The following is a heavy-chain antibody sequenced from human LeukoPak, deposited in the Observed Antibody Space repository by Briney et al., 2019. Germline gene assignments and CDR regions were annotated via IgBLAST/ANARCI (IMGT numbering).Heavy chain of an antibody. Sequence: GASVKVSCKASGYSLTNFPLHWVRRAPGQSLGWMGWINTVKDDIKYSQKFQDRVTITTDTSANTAYVELNSLTSEDTAMYYCARGRGSNSLDYWGQGTLVTVSS. D-gene: IGHD1-26*01. V-gene: IGHV1-3*04. J-gene: IGHJ4*02. CDR3: ARGRGSNSLDY. CDR2: INTVKDDI. CDR1: GYSLTNFP.